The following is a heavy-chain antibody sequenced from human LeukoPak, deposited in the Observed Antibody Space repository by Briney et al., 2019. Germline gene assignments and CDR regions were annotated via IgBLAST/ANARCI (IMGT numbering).Heavy chain of an antibody. CDR2: ISAHNGDT. J-gene: IGHJ1*01. Sequence: ASVKVSCKASGYTFTSYGISWVRQAPGQGLEWMGWISAHNGDTNYAQKFQGRVTMTRDTSTSTVYMELSSLRSEDTAVYYCAREPYDSSGYEYFQHWGQGTLVIVSS. D-gene: IGHD3-22*01. V-gene: IGHV1-18*01. CDR1: GYTFTSYG. CDR3: AREPYDSSGYEYFQH.